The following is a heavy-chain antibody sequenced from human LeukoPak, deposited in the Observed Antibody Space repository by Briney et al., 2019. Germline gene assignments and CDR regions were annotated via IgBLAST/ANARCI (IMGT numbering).Heavy chain of an antibody. Sequence: GGSLRLSCAASGFTFSSYGMHWVRQAPGKGLEWVAVISYDGSNKYYVDSVKGRFTISRDNSKNTLYLQMNSLRAEDTAVYYCAREYCSSSSCLYGMDVWGKGTTVTVSS. CDR3: AREYCSSSSCLYGMDV. CDR1: GFTFSSYG. CDR2: ISYDGSNK. D-gene: IGHD2-2*01. J-gene: IGHJ6*04. V-gene: IGHV3-30*03.